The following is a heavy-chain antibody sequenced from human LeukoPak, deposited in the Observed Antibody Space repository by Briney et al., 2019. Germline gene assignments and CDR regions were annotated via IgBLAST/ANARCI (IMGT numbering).Heavy chain of an antibody. CDR1: VFVLSNFV. CDR3: ASGRTYSSASWFDP. V-gene: IGHV3-23*01. D-gene: IGHD6-19*01. J-gene: IGHJ5*02. Sequence: GGSLGLSCAASVFVLSNFVLSWVSQARGRGLESVSSISGSGGYTYYADSVKGRFTISRDNSKNTLYLQMNSLRAEDTAVYYCASGRTYSSASWFDPWGQGALVTVSS. CDR2: ISGSGGYT.